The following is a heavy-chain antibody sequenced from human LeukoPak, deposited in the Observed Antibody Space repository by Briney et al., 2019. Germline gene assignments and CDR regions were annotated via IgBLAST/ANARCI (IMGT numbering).Heavy chain of an antibody. Sequence: SETLSLTCTVSGDSISSYYWSWIRQPPGKGLEWIGYINYSGSTNYNPSLKSRVTISVDTSKNQFSLKLSSVTAADTAVYYCARGGHNTYYYYMDVWGKGTTVTVSS. V-gene: IGHV4-59*01. CDR1: GDSISSYY. CDR3: ARGGHNTYYYYMDV. J-gene: IGHJ6*03. D-gene: IGHD2-21*01. CDR2: INYSGST.